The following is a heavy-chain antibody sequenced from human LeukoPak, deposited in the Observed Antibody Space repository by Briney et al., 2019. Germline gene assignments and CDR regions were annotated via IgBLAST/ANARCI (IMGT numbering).Heavy chain of an antibody. Sequence: GGSLRLSCAASGFTFSSYAMTWVRQAPGKGLEWVSLISGSGGSTYYADSVKGRFTISRDNAKNSLYLQMNSLRAEDTAVYYCAKGRLTMIVVPTKDAFDIWGQGTMVTVSS. CDR2: ISGSGGST. D-gene: IGHD3-22*01. J-gene: IGHJ3*02. CDR3: AKGRLTMIVVPTKDAFDI. V-gene: IGHV3-23*01. CDR1: GFTFSSYA.